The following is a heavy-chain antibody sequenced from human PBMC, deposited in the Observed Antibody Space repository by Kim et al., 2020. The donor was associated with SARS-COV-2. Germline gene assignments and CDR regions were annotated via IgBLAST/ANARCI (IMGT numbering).Heavy chain of an antibody. CDR2: IYTSGRT. J-gene: IGHJ4*02. Sequence: SETLSLTCTVSGDSLSSDYWSWNRQPAGKGLEWIGRIYTSGRTNYNPSPQSRVTMSVDMSKNQFSLKLSSVTAADTAVKYCSSALGHWGQGTQVTVSS. CDR1: GDSLSSDY. CDR3: SSALGH. V-gene: IGHV4-4*07. D-gene: IGHD3-16*02.